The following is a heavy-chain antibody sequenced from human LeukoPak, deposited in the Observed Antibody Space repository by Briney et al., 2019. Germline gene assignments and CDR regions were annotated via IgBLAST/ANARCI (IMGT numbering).Heavy chain of an antibody. Sequence: PSETPSLTCTVSGGSISSSSYYWSWIRQPPGKGLEWIGYIYYSGSTNYNPSLKSRVTISVDTSKNQFSLKLSSVTAADTAVYYCARDFYGSGSLDYWGQGTLVTVSS. J-gene: IGHJ4*02. CDR3: ARDFYGSGSLDY. CDR1: GGSISSSSYY. V-gene: IGHV4-61*01. CDR2: IYYSGST. D-gene: IGHD3-10*01.